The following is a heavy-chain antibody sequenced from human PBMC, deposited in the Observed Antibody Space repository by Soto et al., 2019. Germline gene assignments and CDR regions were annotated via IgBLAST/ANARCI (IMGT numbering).Heavy chain of an antibody. CDR3: ARDPHGDYVDFDL. Sequence: QVQLQESGPGLVKPSETLSLTCTVSGGSVSSGSYYWSWIRQPPGKGLEWIGYIYYSGSTNYNPSLKSRVTISVDTSKNQFSLKLSSVTAADTAVYYCARDPHGDYVDFDLWGRGTLVTVSS. CDR2: IYYSGST. V-gene: IGHV4-61*01. D-gene: IGHD4-17*01. CDR1: GGSVSSGSYY. J-gene: IGHJ2*01.